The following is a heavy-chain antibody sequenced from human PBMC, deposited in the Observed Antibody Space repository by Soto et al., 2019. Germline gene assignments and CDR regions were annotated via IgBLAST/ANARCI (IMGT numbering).Heavy chain of an antibody. D-gene: IGHD6-6*01. CDR1: CGFFSGYY. CDR2: INHSGST. Sequence: SETLSLTCAVYCGFFSGYYWSWIRQPPGKGLEWIGEINHSGSTNYNPSLKSRVTMSVDTSKNQFSLKLSSVTAADTAVYYCARTSRVDCWGQGTLVTVS. V-gene: IGHV4-34*01. CDR3: ARTSRVDC. J-gene: IGHJ4*02.